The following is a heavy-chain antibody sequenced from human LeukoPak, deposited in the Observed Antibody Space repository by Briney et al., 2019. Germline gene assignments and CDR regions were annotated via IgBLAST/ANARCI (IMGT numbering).Heavy chain of an antibody. Sequence: ASVKVSCKVSGYTLTELSMHWVRQAPGKGLEWMGGFDPEDGETIYAQKFQGRVTMTEDTSTDTAYMDLSSLRSDDTAVYYCARDPGRGWSLDYWGQGTLVTVSS. V-gene: IGHV1-24*01. D-gene: IGHD6-19*01. CDR3: ARDPGRGWSLDY. CDR2: FDPEDGET. CDR1: GYTLTELS. J-gene: IGHJ4*02.